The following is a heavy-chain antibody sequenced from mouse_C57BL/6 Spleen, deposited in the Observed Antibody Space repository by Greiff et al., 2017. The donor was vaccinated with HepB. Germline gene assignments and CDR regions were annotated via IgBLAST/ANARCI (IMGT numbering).Heavy chain of an antibody. D-gene: IGHD3-2*02. Sequence: EVQLVESGGGLVQPGGSMKLSCVASGFTFSNYWMNWVRQSPEQGLEWVAQIRLKSDNYATHYAESVKGRFTISRDDSKSSVYLQMNNLRAEDTGIYYCTGGTAQVYYAMDYWGQGTSVTVSS. J-gene: IGHJ4*01. CDR3: TGGTAQVYYAMDY. CDR1: GFTFSNYW. CDR2: IRLKSDNYAT. V-gene: IGHV6-3*01.